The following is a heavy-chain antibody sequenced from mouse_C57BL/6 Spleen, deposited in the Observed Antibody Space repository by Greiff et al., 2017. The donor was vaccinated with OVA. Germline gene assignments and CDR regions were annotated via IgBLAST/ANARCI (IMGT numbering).Heavy chain of an antibody. Sequence: QVQLKQPGAELVKPGASVKLSCKASGYTFTSYWMHWVKQRPGRGLEWIGRIDPNSGGTKYNEKFKSKATLTVDKPSSTAYMQLSSLTSEDSAVYYCAAAQANAMDYWGQGTSVTVSS. CDR3: AAAQANAMDY. J-gene: IGHJ4*01. D-gene: IGHD3-2*02. CDR2: IDPNSGGT. V-gene: IGHV1-72*01. CDR1: GYTFTSYW.